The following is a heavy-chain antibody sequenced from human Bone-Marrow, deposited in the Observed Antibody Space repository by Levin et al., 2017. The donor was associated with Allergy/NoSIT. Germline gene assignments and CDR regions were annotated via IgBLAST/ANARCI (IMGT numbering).Heavy chain of an antibody. V-gene: IGHV3-23*01. Sequence: GGSLRLSCAASGFTFYTYAMSWVRQAPGKGLEWVSAISGSGGSTYYADSVKGRFTISRDNSKNTMHLQMNSLRAEDTAVYYCAKERTYSGNYYGAVDYWGQGTLVTVSS. CDR1: GFTFYTYA. D-gene: IGHD1-26*01. CDR2: ISGSGGST. CDR3: AKERTYSGNYYGAVDY. J-gene: IGHJ4*02.